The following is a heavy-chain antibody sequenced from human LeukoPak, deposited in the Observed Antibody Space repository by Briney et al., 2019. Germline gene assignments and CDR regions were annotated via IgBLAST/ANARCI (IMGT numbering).Heavy chain of an antibody. Sequence: SETLSLTCTVSGGAISSSSYYWGWIRQPPGKGLEWIGSIYYSGSTYYNPSLKSRVTISVDTSKNQFSLKPSSVTAADTAVYYCARGGYCSGGSCYWFDPWGQGTLVTVSS. CDR2: IYYSGST. CDR1: GGAISSSSYY. J-gene: IGHJ5*02. D-gene: IGHD2-15*01. V-gene: IGHV4-39*01. CDR3: ARGGYCSGGSCYWFDP.